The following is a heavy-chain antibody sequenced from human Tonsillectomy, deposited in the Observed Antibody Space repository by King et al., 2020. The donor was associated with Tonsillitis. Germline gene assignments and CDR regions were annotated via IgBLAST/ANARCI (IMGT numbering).Heavy chain of an antibody. Sequence: VQLVESGGGLIQPGGSLRLSCAASGFTFSSYAMNWVRRAPGKGLEWVSGITGSGGSTYYADSVKGRFTISRDNSKNTLYLQMNSLRADDTAVYYCAKDREYRYGSPPRVFDYWGQGALVTVSS. CDR3: AKDREYRYGSPPRVFDY. V-gene: IGHV3-23*04. D-gene: IGHD5-18*01. J-gene: IGHJ4*02. CDR1: GFTFSSYA. CDR2: ITGSGGST.